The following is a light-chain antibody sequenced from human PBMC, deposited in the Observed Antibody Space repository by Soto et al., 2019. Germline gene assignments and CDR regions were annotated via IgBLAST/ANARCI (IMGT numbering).Light chain of an antibody. V-gene: IGKV1-5*03. J-gene: IGKJ1*01. CDR2: KAS. CDR1: QSIITS. CDR3: QQYYSYSRT. Sequence: DIQMTQSPSTLSASVGDRVTITCRASQSIITSLAWYQQKPGKAPKLLIYKASSLQSGVPSRFSGSGSGTEFTLTISSLQPDDFATYYCQQYYSYSRTFGQGTKVEIK.